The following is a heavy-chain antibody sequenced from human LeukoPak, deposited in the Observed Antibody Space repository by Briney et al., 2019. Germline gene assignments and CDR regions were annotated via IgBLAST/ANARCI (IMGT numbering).Heavy chain of an antibody. CDR2: ISGSGGHT. CDR3: AKGGAATMRDGYNYYYYYMEV. CDR1: GITFSSHA. J-gene: IGHJ6*03. D-gene: IGHD5-24*01. Sequence: GGSLRLSCAATGITFSSHAMSWVRQAPGKGLEWVSLISGSGGHTYYGDSVKGRFTISRDNSTNRLYLQMNSLRPEDTAVYYCAKGGAATMRDGYNYYYYYMEVWGRGTTVTVSS. V-gene: IGHV3-23*01.